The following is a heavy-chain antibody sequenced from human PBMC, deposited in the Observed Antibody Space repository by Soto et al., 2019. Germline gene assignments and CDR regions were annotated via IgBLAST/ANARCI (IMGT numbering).Heavy chain of an antibody. CDR2: INPNGGTT. J-gene: IGHJ4*02. CDR1: GYTFTNYY. CDR3: AKDPHYDFWSGPFDH. V-gene: IGHV1-46*01. Sequence: SVKVSCKAAGYTFTNYYMQWVRQDPGQGLEWMGIINPNGGTTTYAQKFQGRVTLTTDTSTGTAFLELNGLRAEDTAMYYCAKDPHYDFWSGPFDHWGQGTQVTVSS. D-gene: IGHD3-3*01.